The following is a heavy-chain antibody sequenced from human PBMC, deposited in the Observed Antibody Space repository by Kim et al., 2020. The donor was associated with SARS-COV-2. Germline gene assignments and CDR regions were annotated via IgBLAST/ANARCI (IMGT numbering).Heavy chain of an antibody. CDR3: ARDGSDDTTRAYGVLDWYFDI. Sequence: GGSLRLSCAASGFTFSSYWMSWVRQAPGKGLEWVANIKQDGSEKYYVDSVKGRFTISRDNAKNSLYLQMNSLRAEDTAVYYCARDGSDDTTRAYGVLDWYFDIWGRGTLVTVSS. D-gene: IGHD2-8*01. J-gene: IGHJ2*01. CDR1: GFTFSSYW. CDR2: IKQDGSEK. V-gene: IGHV3-7*01.